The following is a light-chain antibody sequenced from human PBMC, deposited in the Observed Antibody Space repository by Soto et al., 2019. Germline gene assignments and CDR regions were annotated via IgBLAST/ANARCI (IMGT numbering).Light chain of an antibody. CDR3: QQTYDTRALT. CDR1: QSISTH. J-gene: IGKJ4*01. V-gene: IGKV1-39*01. CDR2: GAS. Sequence: DIQMTQSPSSLSASVGDRLTITCRTSQSISTHLNWYQQKPGKPPKLLIYGASSLQSGVPSRFSGSGSVTDFTLTVSSLQPEDFATYYCQQTYDTRALTFGGGTKVEIK.